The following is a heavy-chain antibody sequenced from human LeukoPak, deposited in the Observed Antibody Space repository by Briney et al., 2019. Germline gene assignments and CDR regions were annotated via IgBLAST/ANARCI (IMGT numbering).Heavy chain of an antibody. CDR3: ARGKHLDFSGYSSSWFSFDY. Sequence: GGSLRLSCAASGFTFSSYSMNWVRQAPGKGLEWVSSISSSSSYIYYADSVKGRFTISRDNAKNSLYLQMNSLRAEDTAVYYCARGKHLDFSGYSSSWFSFDYWGQGTLVTVSS. V-gene: IGHV3-21*01. J-gene: IGHJ4*02. CDR1: GFTFSSYS. D-gene: IGHD6-13*01. CDR2: ISSSSSYI.